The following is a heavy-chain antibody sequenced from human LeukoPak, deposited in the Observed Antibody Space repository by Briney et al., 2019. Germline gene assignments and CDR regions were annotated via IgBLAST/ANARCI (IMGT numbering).Heavy chain of an antibody. Sequence: GGSLRLSCAASGFTVSSNYMSWVRQAPGKGLEWVSVIYSGGSTYYADSVEGRFTISRDNSKNTLYLQMNSLGAEDTAVYYCARDAPGLYYFDYWGQGTLVTVSS. V-gene: IGHV3-53*01. CDR3: ARDAPGLYYFDY. CDR2: IYSGGST. J-gene: IGHJ4*02. CDR1: GFTVSSNY.